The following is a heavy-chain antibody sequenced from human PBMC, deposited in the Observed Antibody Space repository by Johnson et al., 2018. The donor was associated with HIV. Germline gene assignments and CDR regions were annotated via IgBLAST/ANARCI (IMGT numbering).Heavy chain of an antibody. CDR1: GFTYADYA. V-gene: IGHV3-9*01. CDR3: AKIIGYSSGLEI. Sequence: VQLVESGGGLVQPGRSLRLSCAASGFTYADYAMHWVRQVSGKGLEWVPGISWNSDNLGYADSVKGRFTISRDSAKNSLYLQMNSLRAEDTAVYYCAKIIGYSSGLEIWGQGTMVTVSS. CDR2: ISWNSDNL. J-gene: IGHJ3*02. D-gene: IGHD6-19*01.